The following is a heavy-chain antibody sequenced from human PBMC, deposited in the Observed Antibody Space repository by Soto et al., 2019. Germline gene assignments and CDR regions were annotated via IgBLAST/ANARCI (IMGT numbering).Heavy chain of an antibody. V-gene: IGHV3-30-3*01. CDR1: GFTFSSYA. Sequence: QPGGSLRLSCAASGFTFSSYAMHWVRQAPGKGLEWVAVISYDGSNKYYADSVKGRFTISRDNSKNTLYLQMNSLRAEDTAVYYCARDYYYYGSGSYPTHEHYYYYGMDVWGQGTTVTVSS. D-gene: IGHD3-10*01. CDR3: ARDYYYYGSGSYPTHEHYYYYGMDV. J-gene: IGHJ6*02. CDR2: ISYDGSNK.